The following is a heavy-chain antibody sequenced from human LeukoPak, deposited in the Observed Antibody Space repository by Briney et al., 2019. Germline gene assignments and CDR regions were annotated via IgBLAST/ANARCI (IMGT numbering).Heavy chain of an antibody. Sequence: PRGSLRLSCAASGFTFSSFAMSWVRQAPGKGLEWVSSISGSGESTYYADYVKGRFTVSRDNSKNTVNLQLNSLRAEDTAVYYCAKDAIGQYRPYYFDCWGQGTLVTVSS. CDR3: AKDAIGQYRPYYFDC. CDR1: GFTFSSFA. J-gene: IGHJ4*02. D-gene: IGHD3-16*02. CDR2: ISGSGEST. V-gene: IGHV3-23*01.